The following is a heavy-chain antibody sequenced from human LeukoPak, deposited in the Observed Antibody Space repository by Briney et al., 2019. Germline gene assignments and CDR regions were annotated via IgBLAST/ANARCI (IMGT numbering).Heavy chain of an antibody. V-gene: IGHV3-64*01. CDR3: ARGNDYGDYAAFGY. J-gene: IGHJ4*02. CDR1: GFTFSSYA. CDR2: ISSNGGST. D-gene: IGHD4-17*01. Sequence: GGSLRLSCAASGFTFSSYAMHWVRQAPGKGLEYVSAISSNGGSTYYANSVKGRFTISRDNSKNTLYLQMGSLRAEDMAVYYCARGNDYGDYAAFGYWGQGTLVTVSS.